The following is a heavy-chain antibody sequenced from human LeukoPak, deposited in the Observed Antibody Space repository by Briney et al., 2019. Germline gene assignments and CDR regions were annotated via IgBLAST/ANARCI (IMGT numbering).Heavy chain of an antibody. J-gene: IGHJ4*02. D-gene: IGHD1-26*01. CDR1: GYTFTDYY. CDR2: INPDSAT. V-gene: IGHV1-2*02. CDR3: SRGEVDGPDFDY. Sequence: ASVKVSCRASGYTFTDYYMHWVRQAPGQGLEWMGWINPDSATNYAQKFQGRVTMTWDTPTSTAYMELSRLTSDDMAVYYCSRGEVDGPDFDYWGQGTLVTVSS.